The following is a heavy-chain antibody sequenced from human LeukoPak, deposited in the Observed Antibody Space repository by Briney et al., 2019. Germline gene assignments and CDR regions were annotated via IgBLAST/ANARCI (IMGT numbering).Heavy chain of an antibody. Sequence: SETLSLTCTVSGGSLSSFYWSWIRQPPGKGLEWIGFIYYTGSTDHNPSLKSRVTMSVDTSKNQFSLKLSSVTAADTAVYYCARHKEESGAYRPNDYWGQGTLVTVSS. CDR2: IYYTGST. CDR1: GGSLSSFY. J-gene: IGHJ4*02. V-gene: IGHV4-59*08. D-gene: IGHD1-1*01. CDR3: ARHKEESGAYRPNDY.